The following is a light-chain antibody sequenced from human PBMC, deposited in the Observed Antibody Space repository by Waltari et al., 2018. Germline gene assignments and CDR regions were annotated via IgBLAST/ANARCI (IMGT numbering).Light chain of an antibody. J-gene: IGLJ2*01. Sequence: QSALTQPPSASGSPGQSVTISCTGTNSDVGGHNYVSWYQQHPGKAPKLLIFEVDKRPSGGPDRFSASKSGNTASLTVSGLQAEDEADYYCSSYASPNIFGGFGGGTKLTVL. CDR3: SSYASPNIFGG. CDR2: EVD. CDR1: NSDVGGHNY. V-gene: IGLV2-8*01.